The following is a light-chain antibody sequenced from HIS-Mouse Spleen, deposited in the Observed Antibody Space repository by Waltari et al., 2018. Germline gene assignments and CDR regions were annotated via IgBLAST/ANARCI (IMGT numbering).Light chain of an antibody. CDR2: AAS. J-gene: IGKJ1*01. CDR1: QGISKY. Sequence: DIQLTQSPSFLSASVGDIVTITCRASQGISKYLAWYQQKPWKAPQLLVYAASALQSGVPSRFSGSGSGPEFTLTISSLHPEDFATYYCQQLNSYPWTFGQGTKVEIK. V-gene: IGKV1-9*01. CDR3: QQLNSYPWT.